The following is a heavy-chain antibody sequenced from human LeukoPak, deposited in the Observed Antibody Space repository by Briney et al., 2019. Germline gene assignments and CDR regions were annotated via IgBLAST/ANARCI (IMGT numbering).Heavy chain of an antibody. CDR2: IKYDGSEK. D-gene: IGHD5-12*01. Sequence: GGSLRLSCVDSGVTFGTYWMTWVRQAPGKGREWVADIKYDGSEKYYGDSVKGRFTVSRDNAKNSLYLQMNSLRAEDTAMYYCARDVGLSGYDLNDYWGQGTLVTVSS. J-gene: IGHJ4*02. CDR1: GVTFGTYW. CDR3: ARDVGLSGYDLNDY. V-gene: IGHV3-7*01.